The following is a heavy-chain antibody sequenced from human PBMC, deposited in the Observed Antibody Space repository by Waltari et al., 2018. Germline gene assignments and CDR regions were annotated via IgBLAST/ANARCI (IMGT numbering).Heavy chain of an antibody. CDR3: SKRLDI. CDR2: RNQDGGEK. Sequence: EVQLVESGGGLVQPGGSLRLSCEASGFTFSTDLMDWVRQAPGKGRQWGANRNQDGGEKYYLNSVKGQLTISRDNAKKSGYLEMNSLRAEDTAIYYCSKRLDIWGRGTMVAVSS. CDR1: GFTFSTDL. V-gene: IGHV3-7*01. J-gene: IGHJ3*02.